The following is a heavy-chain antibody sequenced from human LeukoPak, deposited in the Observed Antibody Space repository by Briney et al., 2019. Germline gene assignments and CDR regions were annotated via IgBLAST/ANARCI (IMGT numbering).Heavy chain of an antibody. D-gene: IGHD5-18*01. Sequence: GGSLRLSRPASGFTFSSYAMSWDRQAPGKGLEWVSAISGSGGSTYYADSVKGRFTISRDNSKNTLYLQMNSLRAEDTAVYYYAKVDTAMVEYYFDYWGQGTLVTASS. CDR2: ISGSGGST. J-gene: IGHJ4*02. CDR1: GFTFSSYA. CDR3: AKVDTAMVEYYFDY. V-gene: IGHV3-23*01.